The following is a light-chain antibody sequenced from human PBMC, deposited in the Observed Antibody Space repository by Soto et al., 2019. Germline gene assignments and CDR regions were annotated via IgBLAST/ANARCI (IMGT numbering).Light chain of an antibody. CDR3: QQYGSSPPGYT. Sequence: EIVLTQSPATLSLSPGERATLSCRASQSISNSLAWYQQKPGQAPSLLIFDASKRATGIPARFSGSGSGTDFTLTITSLEPEDFAVYYCQQYGSSPPGYTFGQGTKLEIK. J-gene: IGKJ2*01. V-gene: IGKV3-11*01. CDR1: QSISNS. CDR2: DAS.